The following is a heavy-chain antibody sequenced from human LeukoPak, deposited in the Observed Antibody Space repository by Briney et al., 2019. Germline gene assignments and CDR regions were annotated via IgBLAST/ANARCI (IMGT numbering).Heavy chain of an antibody. D-gene: IGHD5-18*01. CDR2: MNPNRGNT. J-gene: IGHJ4*02. CDR1: GYTFTSYD. V-gene: IGHV1-8*01. CDR3: ARGRRGRRGYSYGEKTFDY. Sequence: ASVKVSCKASGYTFTSYDINWVRQPTGQGLEWMGWMNPNRGNTGYAQKFQDRVTMTRNTSISTAYMELSSLRSEDTAVYYCARGRRGRRGYSYGEKTFDYWGQGALVTVSS.